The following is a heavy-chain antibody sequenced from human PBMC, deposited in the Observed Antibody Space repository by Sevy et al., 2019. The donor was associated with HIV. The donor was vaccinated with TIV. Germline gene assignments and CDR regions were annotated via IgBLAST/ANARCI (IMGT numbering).Heavy chain of an antibody. Sequence: GSLRHSCAASGFSFINAWMNWVRQAPGKGLEWGGRIRSKADGGTADYAAPVKGRFIISRDDSENTLYLQMNSLRTEDTAIYYCTTVLGWEGTSDYWGQGTLVTVSS. CDR1: GFSFINAW. J-gene: IGHJ4*02. D-gene: IGHD1-26*01. V-gene: IGHV3-15*07. CDR3: TTVLGWEGTSDY. CDR2: IRSKADGGTA.